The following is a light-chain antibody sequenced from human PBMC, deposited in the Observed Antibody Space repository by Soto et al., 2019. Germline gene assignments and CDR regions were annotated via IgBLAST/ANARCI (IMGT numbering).Light chain of an antibody. V-gene: IGKV1-5*03. J-gene: IGKJ4*02. Sequence: TQSPATGAVSPEGTTTPPSRASQSISNSLAWYQQKPGKAPKLLIYKASSIESGVPSRFSGSGSGTDFTLTISSLQPEDFATYYCQHCNSNSEAFGGGTKVDIK. CDR3: QHCNSNSEA. CDR2: KAS. CDR1: QSISNS.